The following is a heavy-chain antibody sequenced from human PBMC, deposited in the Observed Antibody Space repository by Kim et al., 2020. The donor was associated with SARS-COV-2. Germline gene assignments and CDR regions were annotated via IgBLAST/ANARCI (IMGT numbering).Heavy chain of an antibody. V-gene: IGHV1-46*01. CDR1: RYTFTSYY. D-gene: IGHD2-2*02. Sequence: ASVKVSCKASRYTFTSYYMHWVRQAPGQGLEWMGIINPSGGSTSYAQKFQGRITMTRDTSTSTVYMELSSLRSEDTAVYYCARVGGYCSSTSCYKWYFDPWGQGTLVTVSS. CDR2: INPSGGST. CDR3: ARVGGYCSSTSCYKWYFDP. J-gene: IGHJ5*02.